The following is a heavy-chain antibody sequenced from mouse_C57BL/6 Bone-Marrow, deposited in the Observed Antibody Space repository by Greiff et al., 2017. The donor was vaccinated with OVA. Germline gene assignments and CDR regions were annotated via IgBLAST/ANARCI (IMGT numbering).Heavy chain of an antibody. CDR1: GYTFTSSW. J-gene: IGHJ3*01. V-gene: IGHV1-59*01. CDR2: IDPSDSYT. CDR3: AREGFFAY. Sequence: QVQLQQPGAELVRPGTSVKLSCKASGYTFTSSWMHWVKQRPGQGLEWIGVIDPSDSYTNYNQKFKGKATLTVDTSSSTAYMQLSSLTSEDSAVYYCAREGFFAYWGQGTLVTVSA.